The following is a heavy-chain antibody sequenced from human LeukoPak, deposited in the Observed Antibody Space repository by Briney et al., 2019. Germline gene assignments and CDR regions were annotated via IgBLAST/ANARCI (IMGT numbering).Heavy chain of an antibody. Sequence: GGSLRLSCAASGFTFSSYGMHWVRQAPGKGLEWVAFIRYDGSNKYYADSVKGRFTISRDNSKNTLYLQVNSLRAEDTAVYYCAKNSGFTTGDAFDIWGQGTMVTVSS. V-gene: IGHV3-30*02. J-gene: IGHJ3*02. CDR3: AKNSGFTTGDAFDI. D-gene: IGHD3-10*01. CDR2: IRYDGSNK. CDR1: GFTFSSYG.